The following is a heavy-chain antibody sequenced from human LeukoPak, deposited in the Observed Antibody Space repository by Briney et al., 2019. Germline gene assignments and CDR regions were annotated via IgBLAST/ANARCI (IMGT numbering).Heavy chain of an antibody. CDR1: GFTFSSYA. Sequence: GGSLRLSCAASGFTFSSYAMSWVRQAPGKGLEWVSAISGSGGSTYYADSVKGRFTISRDNSKNTLYLQMNSLRAEDTAVYYCAKDPVGYYYDSSGYLPHFDYWRQGTLVTVSS. J-gene: IGHJ4*02. D-gene: IGHD3-22*01. CDR3: AKDPVGYYYDSSGYLPHFDY. V-gene: IGHV3-23*01. CDR2: ISGSGGST.